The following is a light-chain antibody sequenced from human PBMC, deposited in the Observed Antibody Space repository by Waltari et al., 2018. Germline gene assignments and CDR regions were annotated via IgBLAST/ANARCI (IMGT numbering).Light chain of an antibody. CDR3: LQHNSYPWT. J-gene: IGKJ1*01. CDR1: QGIRSY. V-gene: IGKV1-17*01. Sequence: DIQMTKSPSSLSASVGDTVTITCRASQGIRSYLNWFQQKPGKAPKLLIYAASSLESGVPSRFSGSGSGTEFTLTISSLQPEDFAAYYCLQHNSYPWTFGQGTKVEIK. CDR2: AAS.